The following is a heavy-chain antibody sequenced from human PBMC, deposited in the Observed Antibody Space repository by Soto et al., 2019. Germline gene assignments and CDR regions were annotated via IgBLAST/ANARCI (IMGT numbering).Heavy chain of an antibody. CDR1: GGSISSGGYY. Sequence: SETLSLTCTVSGGSISSGGYYWSWIRQHPGKGLEWIGYIYYSGSTYYNPSLKSRVTISVDTSKNQFSPKLSSVTAADTAVYNCARAPLDWNYVRHTVFRAFDIWGQGTMVTVSS. D-gene: IGHD1-7*01. V-gene: IGHV4-31*03. CDR2: IYYSGST. J-gene: IGHJ3*02. CDR3: ARAPLDWNYVRHTVFRAFDI.